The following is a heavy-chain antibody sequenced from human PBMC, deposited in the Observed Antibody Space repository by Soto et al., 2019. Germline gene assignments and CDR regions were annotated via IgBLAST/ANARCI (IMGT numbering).Heavy chain of an antibody. CDR1: GGSFSGYY. CDR2: INHSGST. Sequence: SETLSLTCAVYGGSFSGYYWSWIRQPPGKGLEWIGEINHSGSTNYNPSLKSRFTISVDTSKNQFSLKLSSVTAADTAVYYCARGHYSQITGTTYYYYYYMDVWGKGTTVTVSS. CDR3: ARGHYSQITGTTYYYYYYMDV. V-gene: IGHV4-34*01. J-gene: IGHJ6*03. D-gene: IGHD1-7*01.